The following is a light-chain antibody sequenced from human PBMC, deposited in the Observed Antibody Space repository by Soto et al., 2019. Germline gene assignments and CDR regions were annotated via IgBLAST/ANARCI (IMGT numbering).Light chain of an antibody. V-gene: IGLV1-44*01. CDR2: NDD. CDR3: SSYTNSSVYV. Sequence: QSVLTQPPSASVTPGQRVTISCSGSNSNIGDNTVNWYQQLPGTSPQVLLYNDDQRPSAFPDRCSGSKSGNTASLTISGLQAEDEADYYCSSYTNSSVYVFGTGTKLTVL. J-gene: IGLJ1*01. CDR1: NSNIGDNT.